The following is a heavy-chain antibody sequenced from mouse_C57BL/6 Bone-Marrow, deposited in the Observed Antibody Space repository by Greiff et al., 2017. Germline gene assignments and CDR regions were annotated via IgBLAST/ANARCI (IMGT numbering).Heavy chain of an antibody. V-gene: IGHV1-85*01. CDR2: IYPGDGST. Sequence: VQLQQSGPELVKPGASVKLSCKASGYTFTSYDINWVKQRPGQGLEWIGGIYPGDGSTNYNEKFKGKATFTVDTSSSAAYMELHSLTSQDSAVYFCAREHGLRRDYYAVDYWGRGNAVTVSS. CDR3: AREHGLRRDYYAVDY. J-gene: IGHJ4*01. CDR1: GYTFTSYD. D-gene: IGHD2-2*01.